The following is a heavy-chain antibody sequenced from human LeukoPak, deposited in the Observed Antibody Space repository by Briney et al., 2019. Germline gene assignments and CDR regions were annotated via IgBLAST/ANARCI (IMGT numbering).Heavy chain of an antibody. D-gene: IGHD3-3*01. CDR3: ARVYDFWSGYGGGRYFDY. J-gene: IGHJ4*02. CDR2: IWFDGSNK. V-gene: IGHV3-33*01. CDR1: GFTFSSYA. Sequence: GGSLRLSCAASGFTFSSYAMHWVRQAPGKGLEWVAVIWFDGSNKYYADSVKGRFTISRDNSKNTVSLQMNSLRAEDTAVYYCARVYDFWSGYGGGRYFDYWGQGTLVTVSS.